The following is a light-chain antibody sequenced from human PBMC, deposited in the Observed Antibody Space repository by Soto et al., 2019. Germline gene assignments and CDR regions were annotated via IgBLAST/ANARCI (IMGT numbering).Light chain of an antibody. CDR2: DAS. V-gene: IGKV1-5*01. Sequence: DIRMTQSPSTLSTSVGDRVTITCRASQNIRGWLAWYQQKPGKAPKLLIYDASTLESGVPSRFSGSGSETEFTLTISSLQPDDFATYYCQQYNSYSWTFGQGTTVAI. CDR3: QQYNSYSWT. J-gene: IGKJ1*01. CDR1: QNIRGW.